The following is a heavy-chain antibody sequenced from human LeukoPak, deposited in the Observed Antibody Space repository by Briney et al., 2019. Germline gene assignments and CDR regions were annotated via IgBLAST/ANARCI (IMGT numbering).Heavy chain of an antibody. J-gene: IGHJ4*02. CDR3: ARGPVVGATAGGDY. Sequence: GASVKVSCKASGYTFTSYDINWVRQATGQGLEWMGWMNPNSGNTGYAQKFQGRVTMTRNTSISTAYMELSSLRSEDTAVYYYARGPVVGATAGGDYWGQGTLVTVSS. D-gene: IGHD1-26*01. CDR1: GYTFTSYD. V-gene: IGHV1-8*01. CDR2: MNPNSGNT.